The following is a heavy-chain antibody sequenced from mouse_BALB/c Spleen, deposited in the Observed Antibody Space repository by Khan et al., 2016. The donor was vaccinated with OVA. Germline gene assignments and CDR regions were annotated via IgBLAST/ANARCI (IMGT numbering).Heavy chain of an antibody. CDR3: ARGDYYGSSSWFDY. Sequence: QVQLQQSGAELMKPGASVKISCKATGYTFSSYWIEWVKQSPGHGLEWIGEILPGSGSNNYNEKFKGKATFTADTSSNTAFMQLSSLTSEESADYYCARGDYYGSSSWFDYWGQGTLVTVST. D-gene: IGHD1-1*01. J-gene: IGHJ3*01. CDR1: GYTFSSYW. V-gene: IGHV1-9*01. CDR2: ILPGSGSN.